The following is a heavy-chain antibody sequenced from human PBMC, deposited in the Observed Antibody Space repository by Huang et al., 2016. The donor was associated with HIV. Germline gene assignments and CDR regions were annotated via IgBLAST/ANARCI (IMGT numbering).Heavy chain of an antibody. CDR1: GGPLSGHY. V-gene: IGHV4-34*01. CDR2: FNHRGSA. Sequence: QVRLHQWGTGLVRPSETLSLTCAVYGGPLSGHYWSWVRLPPGGSLEWLGEFNHRGSANYNPSLKSRLSMSIDTSKKQFSLKLGSVTAADTALYYCARSLMGEDPFDIWGQGTLVTVSS. D-gene: IGHD3-16*01. CDR3: ARSLMGEDPFDI. J-gene: IGHJ3*02.